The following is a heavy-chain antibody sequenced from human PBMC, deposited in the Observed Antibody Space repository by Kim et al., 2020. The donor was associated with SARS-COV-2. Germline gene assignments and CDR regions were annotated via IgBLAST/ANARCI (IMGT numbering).Heavy chain of an antibody. CDR3: ARVLRTMVRGVIITRDYGMDV. CDR1: GGSFSGYY. CDR2: INHSGST. V-gene: IGHV4-34*01. Sequence: SETLSLTCAVYGGSFSGYYWSWIRQPPGKGLEWIGEINHSGSTNYNPSLKSRVTISVDTSKNQFSLKLSSVTAADTAVYYCARVLRTMVRGVIITRDYGMDVWGQGTTVTVSS. D-gene: IGHD3-10*01. J-gene: IGHJ6*02.